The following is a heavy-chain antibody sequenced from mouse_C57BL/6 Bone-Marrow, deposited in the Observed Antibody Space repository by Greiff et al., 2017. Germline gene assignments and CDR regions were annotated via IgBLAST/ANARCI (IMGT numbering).Heavy chain of an antibody. CDR2: IYPGSGST. V-gene: IGHV1-55*01. D-gene: IGHD1-1*01. J-gene: IGHJ2*01. Sequence: QVQLQQPGAELVKPGASVKMSCTASGYTFTSYWITWVKQRPGHGLEWIGDIYPGSGSTNYNEKFKSKATLTVDTSSSTAYMQLSSLTSEDSAGYYCARKIYYGSSPDYWGQGTTLTVSS. CDR3: ARKIYYGSSPDY. CDR1: GYTFTSYW.